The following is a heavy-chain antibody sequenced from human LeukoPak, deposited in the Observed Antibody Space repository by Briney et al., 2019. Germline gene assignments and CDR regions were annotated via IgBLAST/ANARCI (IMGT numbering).Heavy chain of an antibody. Sequence: SETLSLTCTVSVSGDSFSSYHWSWLRQPPGQGLEWIGYISSSGSTSYNTSLKSRVTTSVDTSKNQFSLKLSSVTAADTAVYYCARVGRGDHTWGSYSCDHWGQGTLVSVSS. CDR3: ARVGRGDHTWGSYSCDH. CDR2: ISSSGST. D-gene: IGHD3-16*01. V-gene: IGHV4-59*01. J-gene: IGHJ1*01. CDR1: GDSFSSYH.